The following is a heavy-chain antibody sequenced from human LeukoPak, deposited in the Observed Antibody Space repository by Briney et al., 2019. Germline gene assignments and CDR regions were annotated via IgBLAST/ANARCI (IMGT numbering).Heavy chain of an antibody. CDR1: GYTFTSYY. J-gene: IGHJ4*02. V-gene: IGHV1-46*01. Sequence: ASVKVSCKASGYTFTSYYMHWVRQAPGQGLEWMGIINPSGGSTSYAQKFQGRVTMTRDTSTSTVYMELSSLRSEDTAVYYCARLNRNDFWSGYYFDYWGQGTLVTVSS. CDR2: INPSGGST. D-gene: IGHD3-3*01. CDR3: ARLNRNDFWSGYYFDY.